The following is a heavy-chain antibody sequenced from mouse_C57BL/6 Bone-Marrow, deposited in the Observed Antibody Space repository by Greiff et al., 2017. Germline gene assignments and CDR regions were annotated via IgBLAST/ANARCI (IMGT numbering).Heavy chain of an antibody. V-gene: IGHV1-64*01. D-gene: IGHD1-1*01. Sequence: VQLQQPGAELVKPGASVKLSCKASGYTFTSYWMHWVKQRPGQGLEWIGMIHPNSGSTNYNEKFKSKATLTVDKSSSTAYMQRSSLTSEDSAVYYCARTPNYYGSSLDYWGQGTTLTVSS. CDR3: ARTPNYYGSSLDY. CDR1: GYTFTSYW. J-gene: IGHJ2*01. CDR2: IHPNSGST.